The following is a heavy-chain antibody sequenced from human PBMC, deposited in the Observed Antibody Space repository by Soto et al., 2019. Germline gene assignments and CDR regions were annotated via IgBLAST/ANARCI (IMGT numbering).Heavy chain of an antibody. J-gene: IGHJ3*02. CDR3: ASHLSGWPIDAFDI. Sequence: SETLSLTCTVSGGSVSSSTYYWSWIRQPPGKGLEWIGYIYYTGSPNYNPSLKSRVTISVDTSMNQFSLKLSSVTAADTAVYYCASHLSGWPIDAFDIWGQGTMVTVSS. V-gene: IGHV4-61*01. CDR2: IYYTGSP. D-gene: IGHD6-19*01. CDR1: GGSVSSSTYY.